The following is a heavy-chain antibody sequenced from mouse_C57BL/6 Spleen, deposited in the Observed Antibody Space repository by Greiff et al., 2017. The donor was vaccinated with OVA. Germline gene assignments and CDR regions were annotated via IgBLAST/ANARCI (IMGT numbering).Heavy chain of an antibody. CDR2: INPNNGGT. J-gene: IGHJ4*01. CDR3: ARRNDAMDY. CDR1: GYTFTDYY. Sequence: VQLKQSGPELAKPGASVKISCKASGYTFTDYYMNWVKQSHGKSLEWIGDINPNNGGTSYNQKFKGKATLTVDKSSSTAYMELRSLTSEDSAVYYCARRNDAMDYWGQGTSVTVSS. V-gene: IGHV1-26*01.